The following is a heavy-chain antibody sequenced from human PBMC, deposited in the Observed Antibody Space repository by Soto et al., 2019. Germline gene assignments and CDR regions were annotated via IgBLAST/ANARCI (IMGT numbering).Heavy chain of an antibody. Sequence: ASVKVSCKASGYTFTSYAMHWVRQAPGQRLEWMGWINPNSGGTNYAQKFQGWVTMTRDTSISTAYMELSRLRSDDTAVYYCARHDSTQVEGSFDYWGQGTLVTVSS. CDR2: INPNSGGT. D-gene: IGHD3-22*01. CDR3: ARHDSTQVEGSFDY. CDR1: GYTFTSYA. J-gene: IGHJ4*02. V-gene: IGHV1-2*04.